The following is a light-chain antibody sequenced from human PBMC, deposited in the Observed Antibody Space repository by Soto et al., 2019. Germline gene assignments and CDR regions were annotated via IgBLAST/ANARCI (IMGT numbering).Light chain of an antibody. J-gene: IGKJ4*01. V-gene: IGKV1-9*01. CDR2: AAS. CDR1: QGISSY. Sequence: DIQLTQSPSFLSASVGDRVTITCRASQGISSYLAWYQQQPGKAPKLLIYAASTLQSGVPSRFSGSGSGTEFTPTISRLQPEDSATYYCQQYGSSPTFGGGTKV. CDR3: QQYGSSPT.